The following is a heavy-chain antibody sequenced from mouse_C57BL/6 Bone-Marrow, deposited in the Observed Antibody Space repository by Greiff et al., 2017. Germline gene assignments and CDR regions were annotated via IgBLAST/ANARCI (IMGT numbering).Heavy chain of an antibody. CDR2: IRSKSNNYAT. V-gene: IGHV10-1*01. D-gene: IGHD4-1*01. Sequence: EVQLVQSGAGLVQPKASLKLSCAASGFSFNTYAMNWVRQAPGQGLEWVARIRSKSNNYATYYADSVKDRFTIARDDSESMLYLQMNNLKTEDTAMYYCGRHETGDYWGQGTTLTVSS. CDR3: GRHETGDY. J-gene: IGHJ2*01. CDR1: GFSFNTYA.